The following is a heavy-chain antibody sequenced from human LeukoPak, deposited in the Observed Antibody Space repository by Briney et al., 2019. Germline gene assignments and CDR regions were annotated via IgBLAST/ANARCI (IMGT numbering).Heavy chain of an antibody. CDR1: GGSFSGYY. Sequence: SETLSLTCAVYGGSFSGYYWSWIRQPPGQGLEWIGELNHSGSTNYNPSLKSRVTISVDTSKNQFSLKLSYVTAADTAVYYCARGLDIVVVPAAALYFDYWGQGTLVTVSS. J-gene: IGHJ4*02. CDR2: LNHSGST. CDR3: ARGLDIVVVPAAALYFDY. D-gene: IGHD2-2*03. V-gene: IGHV4-34*01.